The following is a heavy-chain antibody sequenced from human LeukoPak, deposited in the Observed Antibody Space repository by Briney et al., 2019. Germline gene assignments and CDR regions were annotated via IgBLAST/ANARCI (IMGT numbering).Heavy chain of an antibody. CDR1: GFTFSNYM. CDR3: ARGLAQLWLMEEENWFDP. Sequence: GGSLRLSCAASGFTFSNYMMHWVRQAPGKGLVWVSRIKSDGITITYADSVKGRFTISRDNSKNTLYLQMNSLRAEDTAVYYCARGLAQLWLMEEENWFDPWGQGTLVTVSS. CDR2: IKSDGITI. V-gene: IGHV3-74*01. D-gene: IGHD5-18*01. J-gene: IGHJ5*02.